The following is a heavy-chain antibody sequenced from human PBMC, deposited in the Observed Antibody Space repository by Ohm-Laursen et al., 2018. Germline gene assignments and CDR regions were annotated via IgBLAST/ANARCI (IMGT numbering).Heavy chain of an antibody. J-gene: IGHJ6*02. CDR1: GFTFRWYA. CDR2: ISGSGGST. V-gene: IGHV3-23*01. Sequence: GSLRLSCTASGFTFRWYAMSWVRQAPGKRLEWVSAISGSGGSTYYADSVKGRFTISRDNSKNTLYLQMNSLRAEDTAVYYCARARDTYYDFWSGSAPYYYGMDVWGQGTTVTVSS. CDR3: ARARDTYYDFWSGSAPYYYGMDV. D-gene: IGHD3-3*01.